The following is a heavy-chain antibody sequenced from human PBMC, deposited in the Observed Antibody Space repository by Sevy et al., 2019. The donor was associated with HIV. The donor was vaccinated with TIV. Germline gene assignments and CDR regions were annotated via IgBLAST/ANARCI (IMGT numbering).Heavy chain of an antibody. CDR1: GYTLTSHY. CDR3: ASLAAAFGLDYMDV. D-gene: IGHD6-13*01. Sequence: ASVKVSCKPSGYTLTSHYMHWVRQAPGQGLEWMGISNPSGGYTRYAQKFQGRVIMTRDTSTSTAYMELSSLRSDDTAVYYCASLAAAFGLDYMDVWGKGTTVTVSS. V-gene: IGHV1-46*01. J-gene: IGHJ6*03. CDR2: SNPSGGYT.